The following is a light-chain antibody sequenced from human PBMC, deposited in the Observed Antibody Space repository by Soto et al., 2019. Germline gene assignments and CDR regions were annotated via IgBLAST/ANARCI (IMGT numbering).Light chain of an antibody. Sequence: QSVLTQSPSASASLGASVKLTCTLSSGHSNYAIAWHQQQPEKGPRYLMHLNSDGSHSRGDGIPDRFSGSSSGAERYLTISSLQSEDEADYYCQTWGTGIVVFGGGTKLTVL. J-gene: IGLJ3*02. V-gene: IGLV4-69*01. CDR2: LNSDGSH. CDR1: SGHSNYA. CDR3: QTWGTGIVV.